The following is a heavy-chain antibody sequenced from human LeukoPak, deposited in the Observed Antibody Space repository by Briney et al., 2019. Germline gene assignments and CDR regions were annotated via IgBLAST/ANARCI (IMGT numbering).Heavy chain of an antibody. Sequence: PGGSLRLSCAASGFTVSNNYMSWVRQAPGKGLEWVAVIYSGGTTYYADSVKGRFTISRDNSKNTLYLQMNSLRAEDTAVYYCARVGGDYNPFDYWGQGTLVTVSS. D-gene: IGHD4-17*01. CDR1: GFTVSNNY. J-gene: IGHJ4*02. CDR2: IYSGGTT. CDR3: ARVGGDYNPFDY. V-gene: IGHV3-53*01.